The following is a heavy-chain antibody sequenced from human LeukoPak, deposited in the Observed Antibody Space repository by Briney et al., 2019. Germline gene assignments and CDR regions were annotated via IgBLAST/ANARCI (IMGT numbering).Heavy chain of an antibody. CDR1: GYSISSGYY. CDR2: IYYSGST. Sequence: TPSETLSLTCAVSGYSISSGYYWGWIRQPPGKGLEWIGSIYYSGSTYYNPSLKSRVTISVDTSKNQFSLKLSSVTAADTAVYYCASLDIVVVPAAIGWFDSWGQGTLVTVSS. D-gene: IGHD2-2*01. V-gene: IGHV4-38-2*01. CDR3: ASLDIVVVPAAIGWFDS. J-gene: IGHJ5*01.